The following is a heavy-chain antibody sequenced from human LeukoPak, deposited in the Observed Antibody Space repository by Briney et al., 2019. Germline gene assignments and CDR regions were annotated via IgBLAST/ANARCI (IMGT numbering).Heavy chain of an antibody. J-gene: IGHJ3*02. V-gene: IGHV4-4*07. CDR3: ARDQARYSSSWYDAFDI. D-gene: IGHD6-13*01. CDR2: IYTSGST. CDR1: GGSISSYY. Sequence: SETLSLTCTVSGGSISSYYWSWIRQPAGKGLEWIGRIYTSGSTNYNPSLKSRVTMSVDTSKNQFSLKLSSVTAADTAVYYCARDQARYSSSWYDAFDIWGQGTMATVSS.